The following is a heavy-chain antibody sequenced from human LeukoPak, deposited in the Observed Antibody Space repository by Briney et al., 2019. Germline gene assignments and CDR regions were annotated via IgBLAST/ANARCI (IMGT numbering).Heavy chain of an antibody. CDR2: IKQDGSEK. CDR1: GFTFSNSW. CDR3: TKDFDWLSGDRFEY. D-gene: IGHD3-9*01. Sequence: PGRSLRLSCSVSGFTFSNSWMSWVRQAPGKGLEWVANIKQDGSEKFYVDSVKGRFTTSRDNAKNSLSLQMNSLRAEDTAVYYCTKDFDWLSGDRFEYWGQGTLVTVSS. J-gene: IGHJ4*02. V-gene: IGHV3-7*04.